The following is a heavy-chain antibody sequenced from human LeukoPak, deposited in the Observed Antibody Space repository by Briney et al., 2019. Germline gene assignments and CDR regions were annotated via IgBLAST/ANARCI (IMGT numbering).Heavy chain of an antibody. Sequence: SETLSLTCAVYGGSFSGYYWSWIRQPPGKGLEWIGEIYHSGSTNYNPSLKSRVTISVDKSKNQFSLKLSSVTAADTAVYYCARVSVQVEFGGLDYWGQGTLVTVSS. D-gene: IGHD3-3*01. CDR1: GGSFSGYY. CDR2: IYHSGST. V-gene: IGHV4-34*01. J-gene: IGHJ4*02. CDR3: ARVSVQVEFGGLDY.